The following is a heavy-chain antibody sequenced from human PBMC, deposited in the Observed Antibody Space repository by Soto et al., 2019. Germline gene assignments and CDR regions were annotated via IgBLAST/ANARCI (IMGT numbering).Heavy chain of an antibody. CDR2: IYYSGST. D-gene: IGHD5-18*01. CDR1: GGSITSGGYY. CDR3: AREETTMDTIDY. J-gene: IGHJ4*02. Sequence: PSETLSLTCTVSGGSITSGGYYWIWIRQHPGKGLEWIGYIYYSGSTYYNPSLKSRVTMSVDTSKNQFSLNLRSVTDADTAVYYCAREETTMDTIDYWGQGTLVTVPQ. V-gene: IGHV4-31*03.